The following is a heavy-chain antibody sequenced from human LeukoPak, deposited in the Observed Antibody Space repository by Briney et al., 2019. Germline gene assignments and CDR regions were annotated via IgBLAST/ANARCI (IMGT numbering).Heavy chain of an antibody. V-gene: IGHV4-34*01. Sequence: SETLSLTCAVYGGSFSGYYWSWIRQPPGKGLGWIGEINHSGSTNYNPSLKSRVTISVDTSKNQFSLKLSSVTAADTAVYYCARGNSGYYPNQRYNWFDPWGQGTLVTVSS. J-gene: IGHJ5*02. CDR1: GGSFSGYY. D-gene: IGHD3-22*01. CDR2: INHSGST. CDR3: ARGNSGYYPNQRYNWFDP.